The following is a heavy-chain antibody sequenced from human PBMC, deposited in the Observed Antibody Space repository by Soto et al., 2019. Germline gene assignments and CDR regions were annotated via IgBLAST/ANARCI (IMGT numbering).Heavy chain of an antibody. CDR3: ARLVTEELDY. CDR1: VYSVTSYW. D-gene: IGHD5-18*01. CDR2: IYRGESDT. Sequence: HGESLKISCKGSVYSVTSYWIGWVRQMPGKCLGWMGIIYRGESDTXXSPSFQGXXPISAYKSISTXYLQWXSLKASGTAMYYCARLVTEELDYWVQGTLVTVSS. V-gene: IGHV5-51*01. J-gene: IGHJ4*02.